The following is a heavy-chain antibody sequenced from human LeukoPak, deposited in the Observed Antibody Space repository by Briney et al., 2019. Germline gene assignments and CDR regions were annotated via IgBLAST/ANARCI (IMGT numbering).Heavy chain of an antibody. V-gene: IGHV1-18*04. CDR1: GYTFTSYY. D-gene: IGHD3-10*01. Sequence: ASVKVSCKASGYTFTSYYMHWVRQAPGQGLEWMGWISAYNGNTNYAQKLQGRVTMTTDTSTSTAYMELRSLRSDDTAVYYCAVYYGSGSYYISLDYWGQGTLVTVSS. J-gene: IGHJ4*02. CDR3: AVYYGSGSYYISLDY. CDR2: ISAYNGNT.